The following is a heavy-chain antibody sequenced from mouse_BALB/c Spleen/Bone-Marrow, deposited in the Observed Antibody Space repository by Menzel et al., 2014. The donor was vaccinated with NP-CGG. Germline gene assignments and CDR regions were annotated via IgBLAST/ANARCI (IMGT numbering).Heavy chain of an antibody. J-gene: IGHJ2*01. D-gene: IGHD2-4*01. CDR2: IDPANGNT. CDR3: ASYDYGYFFDY. CDR1: GFNIKDNY. Sequence: VQLKQSGAELVKPGASVKLSCTASGFNIKDNYMHWVKQRPEKGLEWIGRIDPANGNTKYDPKFQGKATITEDTSSNTSFLQLSSLTSEDTAVYYCASYDYGYFFDYWGQGTTLTVSS. V-gene: IGHV14-3*02.